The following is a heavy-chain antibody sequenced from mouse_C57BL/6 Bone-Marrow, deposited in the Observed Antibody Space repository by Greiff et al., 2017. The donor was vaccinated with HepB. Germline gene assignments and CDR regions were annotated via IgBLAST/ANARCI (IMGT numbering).Heavy chain of an antibody. D-gene: IGHD1-1*01. CDR2: ISYSGST. CDR1: GYSITSDY. V-gene: IGHV3-8*01. J-gene: IGHJ4*01. Sequence: EVMLVESGPGLAKPSQTLSLTCSVTGYSITSDYWNWIRKFPGNKLEYMGYISYSGSTYYNPSHKSRNTITRDTSKNQYYLQLNSVTTEDTATYYCARYRLLRDRWAMDYWGQGTSVTVSS. CDR3: ARYRLLRDRWAMDY.